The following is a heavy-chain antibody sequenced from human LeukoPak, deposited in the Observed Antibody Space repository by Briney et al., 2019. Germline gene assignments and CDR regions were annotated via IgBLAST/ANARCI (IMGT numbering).Heavy chain of an antibody. V-gene: IGHV1-18*01. Sequence: ASVKVSCKASGYTFTSYGISWVRQAPGQGLEWMGWISAYNGNTNYAQKHQGRVTMTTDTSTSTAYMELRSLRSDDTAVYYCARDKYYYGSGSYYRKTDFDYWGQGTLVTVSS. CDR1: GYTFTSYG. CDR3: ARDKYYYGSGSYYRKTDFDY. J-gene: IGHJ4*02. D-gene: IGHD3-10*01. CDR2: ISAYNGNT.